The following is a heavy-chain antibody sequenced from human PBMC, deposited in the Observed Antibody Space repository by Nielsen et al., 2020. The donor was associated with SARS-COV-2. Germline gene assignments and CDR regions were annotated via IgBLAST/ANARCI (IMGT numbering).Heavy chain of an antibody. Sequence: SLKISCAASGFTFDDYAMHWVRQAPGKGLEWVSGISWNSGSIGYADSVKGRFTISRDNAKNSLYLQMNSLRAEDTALYYCAKFSIVGDAFDIWDQGTMVTVSS. J-gene: IGHJ3*02. V-gene: IGHV3-9*01. CDR2: ISWNSGSI. D-gene: IGHD1-26*01. CDR1: GFTFDDYA. CDR3: AKFSIVGDAFDI.